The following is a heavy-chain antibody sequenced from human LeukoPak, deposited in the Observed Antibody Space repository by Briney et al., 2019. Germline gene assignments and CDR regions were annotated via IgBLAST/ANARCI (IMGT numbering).Heavy chain of an antibody. V-gene: IGHV4-38-2*02. Sequence: SETLSLTCTVSGYSISSGYYWGWIRQPPGKGLEWIGSIYHSGSTYYNPSLKSRVTISVDTSMNQFSLKLSSVTAADTAVYYCARDRVTSDYDFWSGYSNWFDPWGQGTLVTVSS. CDR1: GYSISSGYY. J-gene: IGHJ5*02. D-gene: IGHD3-3*01. CDR2: IYHSGST. CDR3: ARDRVTSDYDFWSGYSNWFDP.